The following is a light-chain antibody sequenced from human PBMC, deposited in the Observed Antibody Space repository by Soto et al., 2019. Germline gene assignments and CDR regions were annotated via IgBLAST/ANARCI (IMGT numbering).Light chain of an antibody. CDR1: SSNIGAGYD. CDR2: GNS. J-gene: IGLJ1*01. V-gene: IGLV1-40*01. CDR3: QSHDSSRSAYV. Sequence: QSVLTQPPSVSGAPGQRVTISCTGSSSNIGAGYDVHWYQQLPGTAPKLLIYGNSNRPSGVPDRFSGSKSGTSASLAITGLQAEDEADFYGQSHDSSRSAYVFGTGTKLTVL.